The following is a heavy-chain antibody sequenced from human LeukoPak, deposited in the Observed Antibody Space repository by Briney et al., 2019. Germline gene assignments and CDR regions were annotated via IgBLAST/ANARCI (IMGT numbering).Heavy chain of an antibody. CDR3: ARDVAVTTSGYYYYGMDV. D-gene: IGHD4-17*01. CDR1: GGSISSYY. V-gene: IGHV4-4*07. Sequence: PSETLSLTCTVSGGSISSYYWSWIRQPAGKGLEWIGRIYTSGSTNYNPSLKSRVTVSVDTSKNQFSLKLSSVTAADTAVYYCARDVAVTTSGYYYYGMDVWGQGTTVTVSS. J-gene: IGHJ6*02. CDR2: IYTSGST.